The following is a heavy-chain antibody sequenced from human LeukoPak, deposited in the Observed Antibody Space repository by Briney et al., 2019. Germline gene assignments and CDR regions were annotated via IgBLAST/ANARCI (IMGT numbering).Heavy chain of an antibody. CDR1: GFTFSSYE. CDR2: ISSSCSTI. Sequence: TGGSLRLSCAASGFTFSSYEMNWVRQAPGKGLEWVSYISSSCSTIYYADSVKGRFTISRDNSKETLFLQMNSLRAEDTAVYYCAKEAPPHIGTYYANWGQGTLVTVSS. V-gene: IGHV3-48*03. J-gene: IGHJ4*02. CDR3: AKEAPPHIGTYYAN. D-gene: IGHD1-7*01.